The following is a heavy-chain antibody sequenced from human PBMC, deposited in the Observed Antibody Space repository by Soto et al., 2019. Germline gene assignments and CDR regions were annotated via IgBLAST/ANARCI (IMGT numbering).Heavy chain of an antibody. CDR2: IWYDGSNK. D-gene: IGHD2-2*01. CDR1: GFTFSSYG. J-gene: IGHJ6*02. V-gene: IGHV3-33*01. Sequence: GGSLRLSCAASGFTFSSYGMHWVRQAPGKGLEWVAVIWYDGSNKYYADSVKGRFTISRDNSKNTLYLQMNSLRAEDTAVYYCARDHIVVVPAAMRYGMDVWGQGTTVTVS. CDR3: ARDHIVVVPAAMRYGMDV.